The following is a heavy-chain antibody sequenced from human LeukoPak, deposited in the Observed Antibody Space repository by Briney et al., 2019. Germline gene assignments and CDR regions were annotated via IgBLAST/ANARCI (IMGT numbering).Heavy chain of an antibody. J-gene: IGHJ4*02. CDR2: INHSGST. D-gene: IGHD2-2*01. CDR1: GGSFSGYY. V-gene: IGHV4-34*01. CDR3: ASRPPDCSSTSCYALYFDY. Sequence: SETLSLTCAVYGGSFSGYYWSWIRQPPGKGLEWIGEINHSGSTNYNPSLKSRVTISVDTSKNQFSLKLSSVTAADTAVYYCASRPPDCSSTSCYALYFDYWGQGTLFTVSS.